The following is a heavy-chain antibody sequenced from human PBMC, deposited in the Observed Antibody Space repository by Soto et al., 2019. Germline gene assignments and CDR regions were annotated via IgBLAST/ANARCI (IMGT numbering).Heavy chain of an antibody. CDR2: IFYNGNA. CDR1: GGSISNGDYY. D-gene: IGHD3-10*01. CDR3: ASRRGSGTNYFFDY. J-gene: IGHJ4*02. V-gene: IGHV4-31*03. Sequence: PSETLSLTCTVSGGSISNGDYYWSWIRQHPGKGLEWIGYIFYNGNAYCTPSLKSRITISVDTSENQFSLKLTSVTAADTAVYYCASRRGSGTNYFFDYWGQGTLVTVSS.